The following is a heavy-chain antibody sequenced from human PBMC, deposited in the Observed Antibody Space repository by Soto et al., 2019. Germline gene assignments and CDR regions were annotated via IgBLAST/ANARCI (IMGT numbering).Heavy chain of an antibody. CDR2: TRSKAHSYAT. Sequence: EVQLVESGGGLVQPGGSLKLSCAASGFSFSDSAIHWVRQASGKGLEWVGRTRSKAHSYATAFAASVKGRFTISRDDSKHTVYLQMNSLKTEDTAVYYCTSHPVPYWGQGTLVTVSS. J-gene: IGHJ4*02. CDR3: TSHPVPY. V-gene: IGHV3-73*02. CDR1: GFSFSDSA.